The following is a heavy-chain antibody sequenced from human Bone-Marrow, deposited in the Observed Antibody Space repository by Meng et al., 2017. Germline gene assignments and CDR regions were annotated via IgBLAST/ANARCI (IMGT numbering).Heavy chain of an antibody. V-gene: IGHV3-11*04. Sequence: LSLTCAASGFTFSDYYMSWIRQAPGKGLEWASYISSSGSTIYYADSVKGRFTISRDNAKNSLYLQMNSLRAEDTAVYYCARDRDYYDSSGYYYAGDAFDIWGQGTMVTV. J-gene: IGHJ3*02. CDR2: ISSSGSTI. D-gene: IGHD3-22*01. CDR3: ARDRDYYDSSGYYYAGDAFDI. CDR1: GFTFSDYY.